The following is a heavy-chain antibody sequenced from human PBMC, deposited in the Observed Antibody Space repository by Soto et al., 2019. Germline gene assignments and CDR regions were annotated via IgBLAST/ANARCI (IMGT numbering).Heavy chain of an antibody. J-gene: IGHJ4*02. CDR1: GFTFSGSA. CDR3: TRLRDQFYDFWSGYYGFEIFDY. Sequence: GGSLRLSCAASGFTFSGSAMHWVRQASGKGLEWVGRIRSKANSYATAYAASVKGRFTISRDDSKNTAYLQMNSLKTEDSAVYYCTRLRDQFYDFWSGYYGFEIFDYWGQGTLVTVSS. CDR2: IRSKANSYAT. V-gene: IGHV3-73*01. D-gene: IGHD3-3*01.